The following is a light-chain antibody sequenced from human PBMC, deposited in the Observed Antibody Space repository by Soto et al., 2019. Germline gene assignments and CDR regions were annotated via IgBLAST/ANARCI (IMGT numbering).Light chain of an antibody. CDR3: QQYKRQAT. Sequence: DIQMTQSPSTLSASVGDRVTITCRASQSISNWLAWYQQKPGKAPRPLIYMASSLESGVPLRFSGSGAGTEFTLTISSLQPDDFATYYCQQYKRQATFGQGTKVDSK. J-gene: IGKJ1*01. CDR2: MAS. CDR1: QSISNW. V-gene: IGKV1-5*03.